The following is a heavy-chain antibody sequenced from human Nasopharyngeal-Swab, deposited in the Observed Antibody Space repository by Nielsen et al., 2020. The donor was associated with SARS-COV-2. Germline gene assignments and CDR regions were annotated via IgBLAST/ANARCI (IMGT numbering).Heavy chain of an antibody. Sequence: SETLSLTCVVYGGSFTSYYWGWIRQLPGKGLEWIAEINHSGSTNYNPSLKSRVTISVDTSKNQFSLKLSSVTAADTAVYYCAGGLSGIVPAPILGLGPYYSYYYMDVWGKGTTVTVSS. D-gene: IGHD2-2*01. V-gene: IGHV4-34*01. CDR3: AGGLSGIVPAPILGLGPYYSYYYMDV. J-gene: IGHJ6*03. CDR1: GGSFTSYY. CDR2: INHSGST.